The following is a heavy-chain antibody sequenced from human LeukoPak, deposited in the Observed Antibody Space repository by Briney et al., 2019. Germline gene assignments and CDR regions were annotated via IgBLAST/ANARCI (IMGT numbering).Heavy chain of an antibody. CDR1: GGSISSHY. V-gene: IGHV4-59*11. D-gene: IGHD3-3*01. CDR3: ARGYDFWSGVMSDAFDI. Sequence: SETLSLTCTVSGGSISSHYWSWVRPTPGKGLEGIGHIYHSGNTKYNSALKGRVTISDDASKNQFSLRLSSVTAADTAVYFCARGYDFWSGVMSDAFDIWGRGTKVTVSS. CDR2: IYHSGNT. J-gene: IGHJ3*02.